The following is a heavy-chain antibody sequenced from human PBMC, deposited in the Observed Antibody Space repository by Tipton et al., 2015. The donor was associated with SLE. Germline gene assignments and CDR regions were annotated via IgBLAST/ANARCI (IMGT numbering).Heavy chain of an antibody. CDR1: GYTFTGYY. CDR3: ARGTYYYGSGSYRYFDY. CDR2: INPNSGGT. V-gene: IGHV1-2*02. D-gene: IGHD3-10*01. J-gene: IGHJ4*02. Sequence: QVQLVQSGAEVKKPGASVKVSCKASGYTFTGYYMHWVRQAPGQGLEWMGWINPNSGGTNYAQKFQGRVTMTRNTSISTAYMELSSLRSEDTAVYYCARGTYYYGSGSYRYFDYWGQGTLVTVSS.